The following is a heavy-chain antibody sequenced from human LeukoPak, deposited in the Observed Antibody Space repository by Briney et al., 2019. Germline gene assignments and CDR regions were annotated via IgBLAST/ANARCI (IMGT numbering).Heavy chain of an antibody. Sequence: GGSLRLSCAASGFTLSRHWMSWFRQAPGKGPEWVANIKQDGSEKYYVDSVKGRFTISRDNAKNSLYLQMNSLRAEDTAVYYCARDRDNWNPPGDYWGQGTLVTVSS. CDR3: ARDRDNWNPPGDY. V-gene: IGHV3-7*01. J-gene: IGHJ4*02. CDR1: GFTLSRHW. D-gene: IGHD1-20*01. CDR2: IKQDGSEK.